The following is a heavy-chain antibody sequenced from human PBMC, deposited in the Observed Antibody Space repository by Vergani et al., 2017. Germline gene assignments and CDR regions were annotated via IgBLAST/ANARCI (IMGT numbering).Heavy chain of an antibody. CDR3: AXVGTSSIRYDVDY. V-gene: IGHV1-2*02. CDR1: GYTFTDYF. J-gene: IGHJ4*02. Sequence: QVQLVQSGAEVKKPGASVQVSCKASGYTFTDYFMHWVRQAPGQGLEWMGWINPNSGGTNYAQKFQGRVTMTRDTSISTAYMELSNLRSDDTAVYYCAXVGTSSIRYDVDYWGQGTLVTVSS. D-gene: IGHD2-2*01. CDR2: INPNSGGT.